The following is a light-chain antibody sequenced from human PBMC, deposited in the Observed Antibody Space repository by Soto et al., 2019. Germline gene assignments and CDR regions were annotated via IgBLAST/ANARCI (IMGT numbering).Light chain of an antibody. CDR2: AAS. CDR3: QKYDSVPLT. CDR1: QAISNF. Sequence: DIQMTQSPSSLSASVGDRVTITCRASQAISNFVAWYQQKPGKVPKVLISAASTLQSGVPSRFSGSGSGTEFTLTISGLQPEDVATYFCQKYDSVPLTFGGGTKVEIK. J-gene: IGKJ4*01. V-gene: IGKV1-27*01.